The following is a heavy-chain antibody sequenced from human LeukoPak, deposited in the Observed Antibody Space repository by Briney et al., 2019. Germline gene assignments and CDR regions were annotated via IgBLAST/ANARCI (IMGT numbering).Heavy chain of an antibody. V-gene: IGHV3-23*01. Sequence: GGSLRLSCAASGFTFSSYAMSWVRQAPGKGLEWVSSNSISGDNTYYADSVKGRFTISRDNSNNTLFLQMDSLRAEDTAVYYCAKGRGSTSNSCYNYWGQGTLVTVSS. D-gene: IGHD2-2*02. CDR3: AKGRGSTSNSCYNY. CDR2: NSISGDNT. CDR1: GFTFSSYA. J-gene: IGHJ4*02.